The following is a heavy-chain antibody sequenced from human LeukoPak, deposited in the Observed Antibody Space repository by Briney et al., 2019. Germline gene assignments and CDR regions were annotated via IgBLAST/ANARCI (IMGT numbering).Heavy chain of an antibody. V-gene: IGHV3-74*01. CDR1: GFTFSSYW. Sequence: GGSVRLSCAASGFTFSSYWMHWVRQAPGKGLVWVSRINSDGSGTRYADSVKGRFTISRDNAKNTLYLQMNTLRAEDTAVYYCARDSGTTDFDYRGQGTLVTVSS. D-gene: IGHD2/OR15-2a*01. J-gene: IGHJ4*02. CDR3: ARDSGTTDFDY. CDR2: INSDGSGT.